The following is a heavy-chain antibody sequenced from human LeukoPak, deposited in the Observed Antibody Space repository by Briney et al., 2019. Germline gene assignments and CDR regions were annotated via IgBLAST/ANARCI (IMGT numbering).Heavy chain of an antibody. Sequence: SETLSLTCTVSGGSISSSTYYWGWIRQPPGKGLEWIGSIYYTGSTYYNLSLKSRVTISVDTSKNQFSLKLSSVTAADTAVYYCARRGDLGRAFDVWGQGTMVTVSS. CDR1: GGSISSSTYY. D-gene: IGHD2-21*02. J-gene: IGHJ3*01. V-gene: IGHV4-39*01. CDR2: IYYTGST. CDR3: ARRGDLGRAFDV.